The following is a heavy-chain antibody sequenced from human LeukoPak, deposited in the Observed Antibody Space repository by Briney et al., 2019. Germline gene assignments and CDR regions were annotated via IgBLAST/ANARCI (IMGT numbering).Heavy chain of an antibody. CDR2: ISAYNGNT. J-gene: IGHJ4*02. V-gene: IGHV1-18*01. D-gene: IGHD3-9*01. CDR1: GYTFTSYG. CDR3: AREESYYDILTGYYKGPLDY. Sequence: ASVKVSCKASGYTFTSYGISWVRQAPGQGLEWMGWISAYNGNTNYAQKLQGRVTMTTDTSTSTAYMELRSLRSDDTAVYYCAREESYYDILTGYYKGPLDYWGQGTQVTVSS.